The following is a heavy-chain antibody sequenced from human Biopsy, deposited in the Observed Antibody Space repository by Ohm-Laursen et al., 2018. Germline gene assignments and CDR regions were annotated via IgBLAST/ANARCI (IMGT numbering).Heavy chain of an antibody. Sequence: SQTLSLTCTVSGASMTGYFWTWVRQPAGKGLEWIGHIYTIGDTTYNPSLESRVTMSLDTSKSQFSLKMTSLTAADTAVYYCARHAPSYSGSYWRYFDLWGRGTLVTVSS. CDR2: IYTIGDT. D-gene: IGHD1-26*01. CDR3: ARHAPSYSGSYWRYFDL. V-gene: IGHV4-4*07. J-gene: IGHJ2*01. CDR1: GASMTGYF.